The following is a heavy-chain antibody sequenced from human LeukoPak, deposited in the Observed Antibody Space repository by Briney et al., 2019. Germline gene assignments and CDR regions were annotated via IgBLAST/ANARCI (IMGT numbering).Heavy chain of an antibody. J-gene: IGHJ6*02. V-gene: IGHV1-69*13. CDR1: GGTFSSYA. CDR3: ARDLTLTPAGLGYYYGMDV. Sequence: SVKVSCKASGGTFSSYAISWVRQAPGQGLEWMGGIIPIFGTANYAQKFQGRVTITADESTSTAYMELSSLRSEDTAVYYCARDLTLTPAGLGYYYGMDVWGQGTTVTVSS. CDR2: IIPIFGTA.